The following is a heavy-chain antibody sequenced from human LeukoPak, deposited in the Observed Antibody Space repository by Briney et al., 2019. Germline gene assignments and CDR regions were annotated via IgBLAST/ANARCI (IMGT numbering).Heavy chain of an antibody. CDR3: TRDQGSTPTDY. Sequence: PSQTLSLTCTVSGGSISSGGYYWSWIRQPPGKGLEWIGYVYHSGSSYYNPSLKSRVTISVDTSKNQFSLQLSSVTAADTAVYYCTRDQGSTPTDYWGQGTLVTVSS. J-gene: IGHJ4*02. CDR1: GGSISSGGYY. V-gene: IGHV4-30-2*01. CDR2: VYHSGSS.